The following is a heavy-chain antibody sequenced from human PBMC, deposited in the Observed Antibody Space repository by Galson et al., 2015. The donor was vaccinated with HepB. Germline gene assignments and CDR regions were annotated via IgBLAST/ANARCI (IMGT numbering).Heavy chain of an antibody. CDR3: ARGYYDSYSDY. D-gene: IGHD3-22*01. CDR2: INTNTGNP. Sequence: SVKVSCKASGYTISKYAINWVRQAPGQGLEWMGWINTNTGNPTYAQGFTGRFVFSLDTSVSTTYLQISSLKAEDTAVYYCARGYYDSYSDYWGQGTLVTVSS. CDR1: GYTISKYA. J-gene: IGHJ4*02. V-gene: IGHV7-4-1*02.